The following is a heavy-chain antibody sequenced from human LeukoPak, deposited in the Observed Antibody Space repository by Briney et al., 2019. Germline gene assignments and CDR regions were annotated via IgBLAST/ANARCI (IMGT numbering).Heavy chain of an antibody. Sequence: SETLSLTCTVSGGSISSYYWSWIRQPPGKGLEWIGYIYYSGSTNYNPSLKSRVTISVDTSKNQFSLKLSSVTAADTAVYYCAAEMYDSSGYPNYWGQGTLVTVSS. V-gene: IGHV4-59*01. CDR2: IYYSGST. CDR1: GGSISSYY. D-gene: IGHD3-22*01. CDR3: AAEMYDSSGYPNY. J-gene: IGHJ4*02.